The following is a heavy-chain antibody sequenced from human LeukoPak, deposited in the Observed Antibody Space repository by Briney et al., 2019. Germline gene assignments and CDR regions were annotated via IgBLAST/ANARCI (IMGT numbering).Heavy chain of an antibody. D-gene: IGHD3-10*01. Sequence: PSETLSLTCTVSGYSISSGYYWGWIRQPPGKGLEWIGSIYHSGSTYYNPSLKSRVTISVDTSKNQFSLKLSSVTAADTAVYYCASGASGSYYNTFDYWGQGTLVTVSS. CDR2: IYHSGST. CDR1: GYSISSGYY. J-gene: IGHJ4*02. V-gene: IGHV4-38-2*02. CDR3: ASGASGSYYNTFDY.